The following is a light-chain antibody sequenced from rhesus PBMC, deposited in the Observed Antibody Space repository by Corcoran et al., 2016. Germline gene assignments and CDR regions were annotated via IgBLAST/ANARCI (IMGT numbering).Light chain of an antibody. CDR3: MQALRSPWT. V-gene: IGKV2-82*02. CDR1: QSLIYSDGKTY. CDR2: LIS. J-gene: IGKJ1*01. Sequence: DIVMIQTPLSLPVILGELASISCRSSQSLIYSDGKTYLYWSRQKPGQSPQLLMSLISKRASGDPDKLSGRGSGTNCTLQISRVEAEDVGVYYCMQALRSPWTFGQGTKVEIK.